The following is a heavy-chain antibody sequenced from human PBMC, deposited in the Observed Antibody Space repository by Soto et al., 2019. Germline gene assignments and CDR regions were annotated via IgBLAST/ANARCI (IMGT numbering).Heavy chain of an antibody. V-gene: IGHV5-10-1*01. J-gene: IGHJ6*02. D-gene: IGHD6-6*01. Sequence: GESLKISCKGSGYSFTSYWISWVRQMPGKGLEWMGRIDPSDSYTNYSPSFQGHVTISADKSISTAYLQWSSLKASDTAMYYCATRPRAYSSSSHYYYYGMDVWGQGTTVTVSS. CDR3: ATRPRAYSSSSHYYYYGMDV. CDR1: GYSFTSYW. CDR2: IDPSDSYT.